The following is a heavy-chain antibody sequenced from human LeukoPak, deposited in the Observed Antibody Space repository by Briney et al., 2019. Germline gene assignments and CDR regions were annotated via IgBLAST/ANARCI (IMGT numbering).Heavy chain of an antibody. Sequence: GASVKVSCKTSGGTFTSYAITWVRQAPGQGLEWVGKIIPISGTTNYAQKFQGRVTFTADESTSTAYMELSSLRSEDTALYYCERKLRLGGNWFDPWGQGTLVTVSS. CDR2: IIPISGTT. CDR3: ERKLRLGGNWFDP. J-gene: IGHJ5*02. CDR1: GGTFTSYA. D-gene: IGHD1-26*01. V-gene: IGHV1-69*13.